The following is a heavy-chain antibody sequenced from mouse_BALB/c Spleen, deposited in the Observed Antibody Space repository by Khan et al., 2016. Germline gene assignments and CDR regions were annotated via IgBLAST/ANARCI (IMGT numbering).Heavy chain of an antibody. V-gene: IGHV2-5-1*01. J-gene: IGHJ1*01. CDR2: IWRGGYT. Sequence: QVQLKESGPSLVQPSQSLSISCTVSGFSLTSYGVHWVRQSPGKGLEWLGVIWRGGYTDYNTPFMSRLSITRDNSKSQVFFKMNSLQVDDTARYYCAKEGGNWYFDVWGAGTTVTVSS. CDR3: AKEGGNWYFDV. CDR1: GFSLTSYG.